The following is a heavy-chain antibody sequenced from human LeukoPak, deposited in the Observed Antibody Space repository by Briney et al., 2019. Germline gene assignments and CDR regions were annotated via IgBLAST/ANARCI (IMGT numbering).Heavy chain of an antibody. CDR3: ATYRQVLLPFES. Sequence: PGGSLRLSCAVSGFTFSTSAMIWVRQPPGKWLEWVSSIFPSGGEIHYADSVRGRFTISRDNSKSTLSLQMNSLRAEDTAIYYCATYRQVLLPFESWGQGTLVTVSS. CDR2: IFPSGGEI. D-gene: IGHD2-8*02. CDR1: GFTFSTSA. V-gene: IGHV3-23*01. J-gene: IGHJ4*02.